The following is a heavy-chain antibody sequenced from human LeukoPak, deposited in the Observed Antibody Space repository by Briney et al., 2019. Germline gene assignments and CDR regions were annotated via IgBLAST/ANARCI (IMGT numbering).Heavy chain of an antibody. Sequence: SETLSLTCAVSGGSMHSSNWWSWVRQPPGRGLEWIGEIYHSGSPKYNPSLKSRVTISVDESKNQFSLRLISVTAADTAVYYCARFRRGALGYCSGPNCYSFDSWGQGTLVTVSS. D-gene: IGHD2-15*01. CDR2: IYHSGSP. CDR3: ARFRRGALGYCSGPNCYSFDS. V-gene: IGHV4-4*02. CDR1: GGSMHSSNW. J-gene: IGHJ4*02.